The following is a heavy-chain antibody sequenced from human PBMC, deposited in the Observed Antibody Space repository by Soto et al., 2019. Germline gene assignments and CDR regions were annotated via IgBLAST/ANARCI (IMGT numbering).Heavy chain of an antibody. D-gene: IGHD6-6*01. J-gene: IGHJ4*02. CDR2: SSALNGYT. CDR3: ASATSIAIGLRN. Sequence: AAGKVSCKASCFAFTTHGFTCVRQAPGQGLGWMGWSSALNGYTNYAQNFQGRLTITTDSSTSTAYMELRSLRSDDTAVYYCASATSIAIGLRNWGQGTLVTVSS. CDR1: CFAFTTHG. V-gene: IGHV1-18*01.